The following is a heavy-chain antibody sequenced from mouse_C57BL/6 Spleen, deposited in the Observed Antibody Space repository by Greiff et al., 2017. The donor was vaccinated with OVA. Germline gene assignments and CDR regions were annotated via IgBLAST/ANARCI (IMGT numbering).Heavy chain of an antibody. CDR2: IYPGSGST. CDR1: GYTFTSYW. D-gene: IGHD1-1*01. CDR3: SRDYGSIHYFDY. J-gene: IGHJ2*01. Sequence: QVQLQQPGAELVKPGASVKMSCKASGYTFTSYWITWVKQRPGQGLEWIGDIYPGSGSTNYNEKFKSKATLTVDTSSSTAYMQLSSLTSEDSAVYYCSRDYGSIHYFDYWGQGTTLTVSS. V-gene: IGHV1-55*01.